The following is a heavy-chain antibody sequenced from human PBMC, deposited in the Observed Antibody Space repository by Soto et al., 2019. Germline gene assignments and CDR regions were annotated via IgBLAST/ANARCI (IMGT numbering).Heavy chain of an antibody. Sequence: QVQLQESGPGLVKPSQTLSLTCTVSGGSISSGDYYWSWIRQPPGKGLEWIGYIYYSGSTYYNPSLKSRVTISVDTSKNQFPLKLSSVTAADTAVYYCARIGRGSTSVGLSDDYWGQGTLVTVSS. CDR1: GGSISSGDYY. V-gene: IGHV4-30-4*01. J-gene: IGHJ4*02. CDR3: ARIGRGSTSVGLSDDY. D-gene: IGHD2-2*01. CDR2: IYYSGST.